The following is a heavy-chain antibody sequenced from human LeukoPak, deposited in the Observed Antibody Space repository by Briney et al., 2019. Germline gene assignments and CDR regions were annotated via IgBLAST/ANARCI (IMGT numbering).Heavy chain of an antibody. J-gene: IGHJ4*02. D-gene: IGHD3-16*02. CDR3: VGAGYDYVWGSYRYQDY. Sequence: SGGSLRLSCAASGFTFSSYAMSWVRQAPGKGLEWVSAISGSGGSTYYADSVKGRFTISRDNSKNTLYLQMNSLRAEDTAVYYCVGAGYDYVWGSYRYQDYWGQGTLVTVSS. CDR1: GFTFSSYA. V-gene: IGHV3-23*01. CDR2: ISGSGGST.